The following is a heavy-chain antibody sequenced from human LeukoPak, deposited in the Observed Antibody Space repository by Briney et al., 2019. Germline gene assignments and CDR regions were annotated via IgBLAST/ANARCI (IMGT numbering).Heavy chain of an antibody. Sequence: ASVKVSCKASGYTFTGYYMHWVRQAPGQGLEWMGWISPNSGGTNYAQKFQGRVTMTRDTSISTAYMELSRLRSDDTAVYYCARDGGYCSGGSCYGVLFDYWGQGTLVTVSS. CDR2: ISPNSGGT. J-gene: IGHJ4*02. CDR3: ARDGGYCSGGSCYGVLFDY. V-gene: IGHV1-2*02. D-gene: IGHD2-15*01. CDR1: GYTFTGYY.